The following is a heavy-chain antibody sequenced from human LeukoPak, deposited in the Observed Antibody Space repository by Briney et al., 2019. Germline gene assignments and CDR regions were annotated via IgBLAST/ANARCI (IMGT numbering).Heavy chain of an antibody. CDR1: GFTFSSQP. CDR3: VRPMTTTRNFEH. V-gene: IGHV3-30*03. CDR2: ISFDGKNK. Sequence: GRSLRLSCAASGFTFSSQPMHWVRQTPGKGLEWVALISFDGKNKFYGDSVIGRFTISRDNTKNTLFLQMNSLRAEGMGVYYCVRPMTTTRNFEHWGQGTLVTVSS. J-gene: IGHJ4*02. D-gene: IGHD1-1*01.